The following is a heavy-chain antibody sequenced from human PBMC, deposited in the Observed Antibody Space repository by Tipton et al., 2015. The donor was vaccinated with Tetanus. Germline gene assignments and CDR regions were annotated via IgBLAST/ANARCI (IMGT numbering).Heavy chain of an antibody. CDR3: ARDQGGGRVVRLNWFGP. CDR1: GGSIRSGTFY. V-gene: IGHV4-39*07. J-gene: IGHJ5*02. Sequence: GLVKPSETLSLTCSVSGGSIRSGTFYWNWIRQSPGKGLEWIGNIYSYNGNTFQNPSLNSRVTISLDTSKNQISLNLSSVTAADTAVYYCARDQGGGRVVRLNWFGPWGQGALVTVSS. D-gene: IGHD6-6*01. CDR2: IYSYNGNT.